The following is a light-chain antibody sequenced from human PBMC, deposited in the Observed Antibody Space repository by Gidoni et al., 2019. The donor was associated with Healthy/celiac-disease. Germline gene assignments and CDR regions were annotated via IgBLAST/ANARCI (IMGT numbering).Light chain of an antibody. J-gene: IGKJ3*01. V-gene: IGKV3-20*01. Sequence: VLTQSPGTLSLSPGERATLSCRASQSVSSSYLAWYQQKPGQAPRLLIYGASSRATGIPDRFSGSGSGTDFTLTISRLEPEDFAVYYCQQYGSSPFTFGPGTKVDIK. CDR2: GAS. CDR3: QQYGSSPFT. CDR1: QSVSSSY.